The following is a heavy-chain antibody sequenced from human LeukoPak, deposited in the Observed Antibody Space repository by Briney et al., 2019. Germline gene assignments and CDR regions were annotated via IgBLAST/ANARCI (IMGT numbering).Heavy chain of an antibody. J-gene: IGHJ6*03. V-gene: IGHV3-30*02. Sequence: QPGGSLRLSCAASGFSFSSYGMHWVRQAPGKGLEWVAFIRYDGSNKYYADSVKGRFTISRDNSKNTLYLQMNSLRAEDTAVYYCAKGGSHDFWSGKGQYMDVWGKGTTVTVSS. D-gene: IGHD3-3*01. CDR1: GFSFSSYG. CDR2: IRYDGSNK. CDR3: AKGGSHDFWSGKGQYMDV.